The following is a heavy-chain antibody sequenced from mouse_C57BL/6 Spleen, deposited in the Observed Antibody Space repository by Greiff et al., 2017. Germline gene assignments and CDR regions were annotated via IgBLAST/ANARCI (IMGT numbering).Heavy chain of an antibody. CDR3: ATGTPFAY. CDR2: IDPSDSET. CDR1: GYTFTSYW. D-gene: IGHD2-14*01. V-gene: IGHV1-52*01. Sequence: QVQLKEPGAELVRPGSSVKLSCKASGYTFTSYWMHWVKQRPIQGLEWIGNIDPSDSETHYNQKFKDKATLTVDKSSSTAYIQLSSLTSKDAAVYYCATGTPFAYWGQGTLVTVSA. J-gene: IGHJ3*01.